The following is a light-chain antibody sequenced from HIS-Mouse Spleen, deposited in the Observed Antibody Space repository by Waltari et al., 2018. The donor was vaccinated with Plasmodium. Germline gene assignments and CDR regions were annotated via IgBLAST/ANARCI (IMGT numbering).Light chain of an antibody. Sequence: IVMTQSPATLSVSPGERATLSCRASQSVSSHLAWYQQKPGQAPRLLIYDASNRATGIPARVSGSGSGTDFTLTISSLEPEDFAVYYGQKRSNWLTFGGGTKVAIK. CDR2: DAS. CDR3: QKRSNWLT. CDR1: QSVSSH. V-gene: IGKV3-11*01. J-gene: IGKJ4*01.